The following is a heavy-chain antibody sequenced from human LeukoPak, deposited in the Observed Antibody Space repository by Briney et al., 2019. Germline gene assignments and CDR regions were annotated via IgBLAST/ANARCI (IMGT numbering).Heavy chain of an antibody. J-gene: IGHJ4*02. Sequence: PGRSLRLSCATSGFTFDDYAMHWVRQAPGKGLEWVSGISWNSGSIGYADSVKGRFTISRDNAKNSLYLQMNSLRAEDTALYYCAKGGSGYYLYFDYWGQGTLVTVSS. CDR1: GFTFDDYA. D-gene: IGHD3-22*01. V-gene: IGHV3-9*01. CDR2: ISWNSGSI. CDR3: AKGGSGYYLYFDY.